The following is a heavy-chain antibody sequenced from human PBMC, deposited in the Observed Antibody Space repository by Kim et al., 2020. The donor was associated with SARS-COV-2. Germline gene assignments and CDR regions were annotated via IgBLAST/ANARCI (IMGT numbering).Heavy chain of an antibody. D-gene: IGHD3-10*01. Sequence: APEFQGRVTITADESTSTAYMELSSLRSEDTAVYYCARESGYMVRDAFDIWGQGTMVTVSS. CDR3: ARESGYMVRDAFDI. V-gene: IGHV1-69*01. J-gene: IGHJ3*02.